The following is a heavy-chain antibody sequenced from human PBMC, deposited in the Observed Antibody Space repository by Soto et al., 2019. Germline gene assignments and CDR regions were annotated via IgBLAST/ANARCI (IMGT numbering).Heavy chain of an antibody. J-gene: IGHJ3*02. CDR1: GGSMSTYY. D-gene: IGHD2-8*02. V-gene: IGHV4-59*01. CDR3: ARAEGSGYCAGGGCHDDSFDI. CDR2: VRSTGKT. Sequence: QVQLQESGPGLVKPSETLSLTCTVSGGSMSTYYWSWIRQSPGKGLEWIGYVRSTGKTDYNPSLKSRLTLSVDTSKNQFSLKLYSVTAADTAIYYCARAEGSGYCAGGGCHDDSFDIWGQGTMVTVSS.